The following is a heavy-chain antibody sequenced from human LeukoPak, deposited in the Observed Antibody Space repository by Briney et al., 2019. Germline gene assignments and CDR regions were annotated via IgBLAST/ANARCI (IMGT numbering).Heavy chain of an antibody. CDR2: IDPGDSYT. CDR3: ARGYYYDSSGPNWFDP. Sequence: EESLKISCKGSGYSFTTYWISWVRQMPGKGLEWMGRIDPGDSYTNYSPSFQGHVTISADKSISTAYLQWSSLKASDTAMYYCARGYYYDSSGPNWFDPWGQGTLVTVSS. V-gene: IGHV5-10-1*01. D-gene: IGHD3-22*01. J-gene: IGHJ5*02. CDR1: GYSFTTYW.